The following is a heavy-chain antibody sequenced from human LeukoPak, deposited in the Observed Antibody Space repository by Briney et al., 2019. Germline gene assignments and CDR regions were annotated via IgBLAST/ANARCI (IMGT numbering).Heavy chain of an antibody. CDR3: ARHGGDGYSWFDY. CDR2: IYPGDSDA. Sequence: GESLKISCKGSGYNFNTYWIGWVRQMPGKGLEWMGIIYPGDSDAKYNPSFQGQVTISADKSISTAYLQWSSLKASDTAMYYCARHGGDGYSWFDYWGQGTLVTVSS. J-gene: IGHJ5*01. V-gene: IGHV5-51*01. CDR1: GYNFNTYW. D-gene: IGHD5-24*01.